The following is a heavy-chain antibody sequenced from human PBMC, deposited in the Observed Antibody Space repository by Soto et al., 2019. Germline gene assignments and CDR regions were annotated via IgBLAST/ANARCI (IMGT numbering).Heavy chain of an antibody. V-gene: IGHV3-7*01. J-gene: IGHJ3*01. CDR2: IKEDGSEK. CDR1: ELTFSDYY. CDR3: ARGAVCSYCLCNDGLFDF. Sequence: GGYLPHSYAASELTFSDYYMNWVRQAPGKGLEWVANIKEDGSEKYYVDSVKGRFTISRDNAKNSLYLQMNSLRAEDTAVYYCARGAVCSYCLCNDGLFDFCGQGKMV. D-gene: IGHD3-10*01.